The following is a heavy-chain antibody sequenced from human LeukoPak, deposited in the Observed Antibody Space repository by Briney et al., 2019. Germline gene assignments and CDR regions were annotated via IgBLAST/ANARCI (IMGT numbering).Heavy chain of an antibody. CDR1: GFTLSSYA. CDR2: ISGSGGSI. D-gene: IGHD6-13*01. V-gene: IGHV3-23*01. CDR3: AKEAVAAAGPFDY. Sequence: GGSLRLSCAASGFTLSSYAMSWVRQAPGKGLEWVSSISGSGGSIYYADSVKGRFTISGDNSKSTLYLQMNSLRAEDTAIYYCAKEAVAAAGPFDYWGQGTLVTVSS. J-gene: IGHJ4*02.